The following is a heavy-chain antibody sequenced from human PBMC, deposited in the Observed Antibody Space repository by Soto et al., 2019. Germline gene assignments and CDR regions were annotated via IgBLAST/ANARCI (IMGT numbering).Heavy chain of an antibody. Sequence: AAVKVSCKASGYTFTSYGISWVRQAPGQGLEWMGWISAYNGNTNYAQKLQGRVTMTTDTSTSTAYMELRSLRSDDTAVYYCARTYCSSTSCYYFDYWGQGTLVTVSS. V-gene: IGHV1-18*04. CDR1: GYTFTSYG. J-gene: IGHJ4*02. D-gene: IGHD2-2*01. CDR3: ARTYCSSTSCYYFDY. CDR2: ISAYNGNT.